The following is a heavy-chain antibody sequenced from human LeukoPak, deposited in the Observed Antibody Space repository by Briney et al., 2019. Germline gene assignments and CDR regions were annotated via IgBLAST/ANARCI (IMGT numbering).Heavy chain of an antibody. J-gene: IGHJ4*02. V-gene: IGHV3-66*04. CDR3: ARLDLVSGYDY. CDR2: MYSGGTT. Sequence: GGSLRLSCAVSGFTVSNNYMSWVRQAPGKGLEWVSVMYSGGTTVYADSVKGRLTIPRDNSRNTVYLQMNSLRVEDTAVYYCARLDLVSGYDYWGQGTLVTVSS. D-gene: IGHD3-9*01. CDR1: GFTVSNNY.